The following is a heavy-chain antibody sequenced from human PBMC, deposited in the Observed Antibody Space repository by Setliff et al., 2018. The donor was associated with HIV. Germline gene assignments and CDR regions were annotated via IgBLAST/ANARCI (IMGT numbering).Heavy chain of an antibody. J-gene: IGHJ5*02. CDR2: INHSGST. Sequence: KASETLSLTCAVYGGSFSGYYWSWIRQPPGKGLEWIGEINHSGSTNYNPSLKSRVTISVDTSKNQFSLKLSSVTAADTAVYYCARGQGSSGWFDPWGQGTLVTVSS. CDR3: ARGQGSSGWFDP. D-gene: IGHD2-15*01. CDR1: GGSFSGYY. V-gene: IGHV4-34*01.